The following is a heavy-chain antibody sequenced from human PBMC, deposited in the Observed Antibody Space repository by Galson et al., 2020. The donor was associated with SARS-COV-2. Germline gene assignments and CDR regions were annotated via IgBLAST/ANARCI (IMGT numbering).Heavy chain of an antibody. J-gene: IGHJ4*02. V-gene: IGHV4-61*02. D-gene: IGHD5-12*01. CDR2: IYASGST. Sequence: SETLSLTCAVSGGSISSGGYYWSWIRQPAGKGLEWIGRIYASGSTSYNPSLKSRVTISVDTSKNQFSLSLNSVTAADTAVYYCTRGSRDGYNYYYFDYWGQGTQVTVSS. CDR1: GGSISSGGYY. CDR3: TRGSRDGYNYYYFDY.